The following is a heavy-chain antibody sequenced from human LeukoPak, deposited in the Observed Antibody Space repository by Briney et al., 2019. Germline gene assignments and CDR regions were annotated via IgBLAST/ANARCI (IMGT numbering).Heavy chain of an antibody. CDR1: GFTFSSYW. CDR3: AKDIFTGIAAAGAIDY. CDR2: ISWNSGSI. J-gene: IGHJ4*02. D-gene: IGHD6-13*01. V-gene: IGHV3-9*01. Sequence: SRRLSCAASGFTFSSYWMHWVRQAPGKGLEWVSGISWNSGSIGYADSVKGRFTISRDNAKNSLYLQMNSLRAEDTALYYCAKDIFTGIAAAGAIDYWGQGTLVTVSS.